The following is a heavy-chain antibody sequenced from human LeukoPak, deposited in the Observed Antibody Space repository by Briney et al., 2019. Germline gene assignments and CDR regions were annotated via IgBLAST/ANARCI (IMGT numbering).Heavy chain of an antibody. CDR3: AKATMIVLWGYFDY. CDR2: ISGSGGST. Sequence: GGTLRLSCAASGFTFSSYGMSWVRQAPGEGLEWVSAISGSGGSTYYADSVKGRFTISRDNSKNTLYLQMNSLRAEDTAVYYCAKATMIVLWGYFDYWGQGTLVTVSS. V-gene: IGHV3-23*01. J-gene: IGHJ4*02. D-gene: IGHD3-22*01. CDR1: GFTFSSYG.